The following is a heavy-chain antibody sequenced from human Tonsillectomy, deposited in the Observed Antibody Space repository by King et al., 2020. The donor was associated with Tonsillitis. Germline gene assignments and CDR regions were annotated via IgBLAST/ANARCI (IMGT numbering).Heavy chain of an antibody. J-gene: IGHJ4*02. CDR3: ARDMYLSGRYCFDF. CDR1: GFTVSSNY. Sequence: EVQLVESGGGLVQPGGSLRLSCAASGFTVSSNYMSWVRQAPGKGLEWVSVLYSGGTTYYADSVKGRFTISRDNSKNTLYLQMSSLRAEDTAVYYCARDMYLSGRYCFDFWGQGTLVTVSS. D-gene: IGHD6-19*01. CDR2: LYSGGTT. V-gene: IGHV3-66*01.